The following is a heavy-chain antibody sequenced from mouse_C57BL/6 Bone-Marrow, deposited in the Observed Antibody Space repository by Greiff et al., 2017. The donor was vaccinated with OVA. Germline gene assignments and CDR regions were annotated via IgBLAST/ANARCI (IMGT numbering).Heavy chain of an antibody. D-gene: IGHD3-2*02. Sequence: QVHVKQSGPELVKPGASVKISCKASGYAFSSSWMNWVKQRPGKGLEWIGRIYPGDGDTNYNGKFKGKATLTADKSSSTAYMQLSSLTSEDSAVYFCARSAAQYDDWGQGTTLTVSS. CDR1: GYAFSSSW. CDR3: ARSAAQYDD. V-gene: IGHV1-82*01. CDR2: IYPGDGDT. J-gene: IGHJ2*01.